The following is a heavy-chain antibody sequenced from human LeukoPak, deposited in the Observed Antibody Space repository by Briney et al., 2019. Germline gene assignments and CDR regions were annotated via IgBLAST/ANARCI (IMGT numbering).Heavy chain of an antibody. V-gene: IGHV4-39*07. CDR3: ARDAYCGGDCSFDYYYGMDV. CDR2: FCYSGST. D-gene: IGHD2-21*02. CDR1: GGSISSSSYY. Sequence: PSETLSLTCTVSGGSISSSSYYWGWIRQPPGKALEWIGSFCYSGSTYYNPSLKSRVTISVDTSKNQFSLKLSSVTAADTAVYYCARDAYCGGDCSFDYYYGMDVWGQGTTVTVSS. J-gene: IGHJ6*02.